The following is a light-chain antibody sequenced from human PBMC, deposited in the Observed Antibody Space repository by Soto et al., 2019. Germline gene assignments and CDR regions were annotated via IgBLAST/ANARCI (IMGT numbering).Light chain of an antibody. CDR1: QSVSSSY. V-gene: IGKV3-20*01. J-gene: IGKJ3*01. CDR3: QHYGTSAL. Sequence: EIVLTQSPGTLSLSPGERATLSCRASQSVSSSYLAWYQQKPGQAPRLLIYGASNRATGIPDRFSVSAAGTDFTLTISRLEPEDFGVYYCQHYGTSALFGPGTKVDIK. CDR2: GAS.